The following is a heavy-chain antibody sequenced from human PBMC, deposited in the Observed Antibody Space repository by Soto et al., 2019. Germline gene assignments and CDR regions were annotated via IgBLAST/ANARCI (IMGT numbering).Heavy chain of an antibody. D-gene: IGHD3-3*01. CDR2: IYYSGST. CDR3: ARGDEWLPDLYYGMDV. J-gene: IGHJ6*02. CDR1: GGSISSYY. V-gene: IGHV4-59*13. Sequence: QVQLQESGPGLVKPSETLSLTCIVSGGSISSYYWSWIRQPPGKGVEWIGYIYYSGSTNYNPSLKSRVTISVDTSKNQFSLKLSSVTAADTAVYYYARGDEWLPDLYYGMDVWGQGTTVTVSS.